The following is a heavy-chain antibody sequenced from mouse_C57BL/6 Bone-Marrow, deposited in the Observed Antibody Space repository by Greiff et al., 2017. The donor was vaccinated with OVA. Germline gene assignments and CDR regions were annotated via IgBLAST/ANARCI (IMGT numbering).Heavy chain of an antibody. CDR1: GYSITSDY. CDR2: INYSGST. V-gene: IGHV3-8*01. CDR3: ARGDAFDY. J-gene: IGHJ4*01. Sequence: EVKLQQSGPGLVKPSQTLSLTCSVTGYSITSDYWNWIQKFPGNKLEYMGYINYSGSTYYNPSLTSRISITRDTSKNQYYLQLYSVTTEYTATYYCARGDAFDYWGQGTSVTVSS.